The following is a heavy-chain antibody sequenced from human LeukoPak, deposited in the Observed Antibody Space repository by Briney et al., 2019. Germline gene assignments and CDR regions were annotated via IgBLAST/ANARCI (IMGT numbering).Heavy chain of an antibody. Sequence: PSETLSLTCTVSGGSISSYYWSWIRRPPGKGLEWIGYIYYSGSTNYNPSLKSRVTISVDTSKNQFSLKLSSVTAADTAVYYCARWDRAFDIWGQGTMATVSS. CDR1: GGSISSYY. D-gene: IGHD1-26*01. V-gene: IGHV4-59*01. J-gene: IGHJ3*02. CDR2: IYYSGST. CDR3: ARWDRAFDI.